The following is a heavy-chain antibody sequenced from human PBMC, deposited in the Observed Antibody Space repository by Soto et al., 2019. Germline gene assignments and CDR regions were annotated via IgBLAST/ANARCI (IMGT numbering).Heavy chain of an antibody. V-gene: IGHV3-23*01. J-gene: IGHJ4*02. Sequence: GGSLRLSCAASGFTFSSYAMSWVRQAPGKGLEWVSVISGSGGSTHYADSVKGRFTISRDNAKNSLYLQMNSLRAEDTAVYYCARASSSGWYWGQGTLVTVSS. CDR3: ARASSSGWY. CDR1: GFTFSSYA. CDR2: ISGSGGST. D-gene: IGHD6-19*01.